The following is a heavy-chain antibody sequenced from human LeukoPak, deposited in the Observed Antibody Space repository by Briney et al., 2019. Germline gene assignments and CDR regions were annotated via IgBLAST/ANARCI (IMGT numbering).Heavy chain of an antibody. CDR2: INYTGST. J-gene: IGHJ4*02. CDR3: AREHYDILTGYRYFDY. V-gene: IGHV4-34*01. Sequence: PSETLSLTCAVYIGSFSGYYWSWIRQPPGKGLEWIGEINYTGSTNYNPSLRSRVTISADTSKNQFSLKLSSVTAADTAVYYCAREHYDILTGYRYFDYWGQGTLVTVSS. D-gene: IGHD3-9*01. CDR1: IGSFSGYY.